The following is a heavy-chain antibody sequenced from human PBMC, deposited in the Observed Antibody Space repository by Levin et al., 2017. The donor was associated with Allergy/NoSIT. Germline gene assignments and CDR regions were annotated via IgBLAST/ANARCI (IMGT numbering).Heavy chain of an antibody. Sequence: SQTLSLTCAVYGGSFSGYYWSWIRQPPGKGLEWIGEINHSGSTNYNPSLKSRVTISVDTSKNQFSLKLSSVTAADTAVYYCARVGRDRYYDILMETWGQGTLVTVSS. V-gene: IGHV4-34*01. CDR1: GGSFSGYY. J-gene: IGHJ4*02. CDR2: INHSGST. CDR3: ARVGRDRYYDILMET. D-gene: IGHD3-9*01.